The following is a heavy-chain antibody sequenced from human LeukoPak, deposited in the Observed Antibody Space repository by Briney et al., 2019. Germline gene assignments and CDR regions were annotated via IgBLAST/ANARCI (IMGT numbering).Heavy chain of an antibody. CDR1: GGSVSSSNW. D-gene: IGHD6-13*01. CDR2: IYHSGST. CDR3: AHAAAGYYFDY. V-gene: IGHV4-4*02. J-gene: IGHJ4*02. Sequence: PSETLSLTCAVSGGSVSSSNWWSWVRPPPGKGLEWIGEIYHSGSTNYNPSLKSRVTISVDKSKNQFSLRLSSVTAADTAVYYCAHAAAGYYFDYWGQGTLVTVSS.